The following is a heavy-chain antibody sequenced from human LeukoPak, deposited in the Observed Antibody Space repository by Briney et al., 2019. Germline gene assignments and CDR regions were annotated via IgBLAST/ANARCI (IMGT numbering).Heavy chain of an antibody. Sequence: PSETLSLTCTVSGGSISSYYWSWIRQPPGKGLEWIGSIYHSGSTYYNPSLKSRVTISVDTSKNQFSLKLSSVTTADTAVYYCARDEVVGNGFDPWGQGTLVTVSS. V-gene: IGHV4-38-2*02. CDR1: GGSISSYY. J-gene: IGHJ5*02. D-gene: IGHD2-15*01. CDR2: IYHSGST. CDR3: ARDEVVGNGFDP.